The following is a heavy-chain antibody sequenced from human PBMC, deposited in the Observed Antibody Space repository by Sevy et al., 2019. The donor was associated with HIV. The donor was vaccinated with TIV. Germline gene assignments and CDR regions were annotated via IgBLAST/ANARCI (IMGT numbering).Heavy chain of an antibody. Sequence: GGSLRLSCAASGFTFSSYAMSWVRQAPGKGLEWVSAISGSGGSTYYADSVKGRFTISRDNSKNTLYLQMNSLRAEDTAVYYCAKTSPMITFGGVIVFPPDYWGQGTLVTVSS. J-gene: IGHJ4*02. CDR2: ISGSGGST. D-gene: IGHD3-16*02. CDR3: AKTSPMITFGGVIVFPPDY. V-gene: IGHV3-23*01. CDR1: GFTFSSYA.